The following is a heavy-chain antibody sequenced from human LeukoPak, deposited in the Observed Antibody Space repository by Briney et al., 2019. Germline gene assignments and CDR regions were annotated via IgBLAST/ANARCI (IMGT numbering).Heavy chain of an antibody. D-gene: IGHD3-10*01. CDR2: ISYSGSP. V-gene: IGHV4-59*01. Sequence: PSETLSLTCAVYGGSFSDYWWTWIRQSPGKGLEWIGYISYSGSPNYNPSLKSRVTISVDTSKNQFSLKLSSVTAADTAVYYCARNTYYGSDFDYWGQGTLVTVSS. CDR1: GGSFSDYW. J-gene: IGHJ4*02. CDR3: ARNTYYGSDFDY.